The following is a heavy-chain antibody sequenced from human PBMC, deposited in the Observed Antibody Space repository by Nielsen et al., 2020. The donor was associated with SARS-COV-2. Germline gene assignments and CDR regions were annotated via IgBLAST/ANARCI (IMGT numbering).Heavy chain of an antibody. CDR3: AREGSGVVPGPLGIGMWYYYHYMDV. CDR1: GGTFSSYA. CDR2: IIPIFGTA. J-gene: IGHJ6*03. D-gene: IGHD2-2*01. Sequence: SVKVSCKASGGTFSSYAIGWVRQAPGQGLEWMGGIIPIFGTANYAQKFQGRVTITADESTSTAYMELSSLRSEDTAVYYCAREGSGVVPGPLGIGMWYYYHYMDVWGKGTTVTVSS. V-gene: IGHV1-69*13.